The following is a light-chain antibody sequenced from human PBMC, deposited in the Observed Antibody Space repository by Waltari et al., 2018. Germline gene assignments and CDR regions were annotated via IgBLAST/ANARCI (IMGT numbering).Light chain of an antibody. V-gene: IGLV2-14*03. CDR1: NNDVGGYNY. CDR2: GVS. Sequence: QSAPTQPPSVSGSPGQSVTISCTGTNNDVGGYNYVSWYQQYPGKAPKLMIYGVSNRPSWFSDRFSASKSANTASLTISGLQAEDEAHYYCCSYTTANTFVFGSATQLTVL. J-gene: IGLJ6*01. CDR3: CSYTTANTFV.